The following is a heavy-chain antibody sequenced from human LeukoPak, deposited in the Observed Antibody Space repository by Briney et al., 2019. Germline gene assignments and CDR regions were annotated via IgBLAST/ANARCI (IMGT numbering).Heavy chain of an antibody. CDR1: GFTFSGSA. J-gene: IGHJ4*02. D-gene: IGHD6-19*01. CDR3: AKEQQWSNFDY. CDR2: ISGSGSST. Sequence: GGSLRLSCAASGFTFSGSAMSWVRQAPGKGLEWVSTISGSGSSTYYADSVKGRFTISRDNSRNTLYLQMNSLRAEDTAVYYCAKEQQWSNFDYWGQGTLVTVSS. V-gene: IGHV3-23*01.